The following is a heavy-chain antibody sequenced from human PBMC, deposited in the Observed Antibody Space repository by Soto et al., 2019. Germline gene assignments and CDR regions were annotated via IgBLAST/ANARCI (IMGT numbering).Heavy chain of an antibody. D-gene: IGHD2-21*01. Sequence: EVQLVESGGGLVQPGGSLRLSCAASGFTFSTYSMNWVRQAPGKGLEWVSYISSSSSTIYYADSVKGRFTISRDNAENSLYLQMNRLRDEDTAVYYCARFLSPVAYYCGQGTLVTVSS. CDR3: ARFLSPVAYY. J-gene: IGHJ4*02. CDR2: ISSSSSTI. CDR1: GFTFSTYS. V-gene: IGHV3-48*02.